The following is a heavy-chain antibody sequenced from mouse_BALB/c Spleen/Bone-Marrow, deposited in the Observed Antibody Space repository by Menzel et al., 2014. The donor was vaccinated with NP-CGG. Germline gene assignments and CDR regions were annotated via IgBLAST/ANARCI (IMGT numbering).Heavy chain of an antibody. Sequence: EVKLMESGGDLVKPGGSLKLSCVASGFTFSSFGMHWVRQAPEKGLEWVAYISSGSSSTYYADTLKGRFTISRDNPKNTLFLQMTSLRSEDTAMYYCARGYYYGSSHYWYFDVWGAGTTVTVSS. CDR3: ARGYYYGSSHYWYFDV. CDR2: ISSGSSST. V-gene: IGHV5-17*02. J-gene: IGHJ1*01. D-gene: IGHD1-1*01. CDR1: GFTFSSFG.